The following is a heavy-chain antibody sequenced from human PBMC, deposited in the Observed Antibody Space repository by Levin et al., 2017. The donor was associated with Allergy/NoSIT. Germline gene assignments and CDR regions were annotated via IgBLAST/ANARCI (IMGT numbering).Heavy chain of an antibody. V-gene: IGHV3-33*01. D-gene: IGHD1-14*01. J-gene: IGHJ6*02. CDR1: GFTFSTYG. CDR2: IWYDGNHK. CDR3: ARDDHTVTAYGDYYYYGVDV. Sequence: GGSLRLSCAASGFTFSTYGMHWVRQAPGKGLEWVAIIWYDGNHKYYTDSVKGRFTISRDNSKNTLYLQMDSLRAEHTAVYYCARDDHTVTAYGDYYYYGVDVWGQGTTVSVSS.